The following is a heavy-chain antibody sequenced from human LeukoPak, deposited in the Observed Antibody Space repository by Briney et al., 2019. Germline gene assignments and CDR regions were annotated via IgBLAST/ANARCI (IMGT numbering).Heavy chain of an antibody. Sequence: GESLKISCKGSGYRFTSYWTGWVRQMAGKGLEWMGFIYPGDSDTRYSPSFQGQVTISADKSMSTAYLQWSSLKASDTAMYYCARRRGRYSGDAFDIWGQGTMVTVSS. D-gene: IGHD1-26*01. CDR3: ARRRGRYSGDAFDI. CDR1: GYRFTSYW. J-gene: IGHJ3*02. V-gene: IGHV5-51*01. CDR2: IYPGDSDT.